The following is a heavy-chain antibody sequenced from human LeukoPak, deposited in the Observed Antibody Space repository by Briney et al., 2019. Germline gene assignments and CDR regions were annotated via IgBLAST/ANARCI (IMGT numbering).Heavy chain of an antibody. CDR2: ISYDGSNK. V-gene: IGHV3-30*03. CDR1: GFTFSSYG. CDR3: AARRFDY. Sequence: PGRSLRLSCAASGFTFSSYGMHWVRQAPGKGLEWVAVISYDGSNKYYADSVKGRFTISRDNSKNTLYLQMNSLRAEDTAVYYCAARRFDYWGQGTLVTVSS. J-gene: IGHJ4*02.